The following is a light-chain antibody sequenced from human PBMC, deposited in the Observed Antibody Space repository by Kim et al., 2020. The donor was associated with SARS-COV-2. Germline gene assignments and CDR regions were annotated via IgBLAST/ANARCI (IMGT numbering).Light chain of an antibody. Sequence: QSALTQPRSVSGSPGQSVTISCTGTSSDVGAYNSVAWYQQHPGEAPKVMIYDVFKRPSGVPDRFSGSKSGNTASLTISGLQADDEAEYYCSSYAGEYTVIFGGGTKLTVL. CDR3: SSYAGEYTVI. CDR2: DVF. V-gene: IGLV2-11*01. J-gene: IGLJ2*01. CDR1: SSDVGAYNS.